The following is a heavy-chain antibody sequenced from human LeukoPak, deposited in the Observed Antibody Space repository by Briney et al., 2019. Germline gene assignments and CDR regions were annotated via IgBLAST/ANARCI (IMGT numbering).Heavy chain of an antibody. V-gene: IGHV3-33*01. Sequence: PGRSLRLSCAASGFTFSSYGMHWVRQAPGKGLEWVAVIWYDGSNKYYADSVKGRFTISRDNSKNTLYLQMNSLRAEDTAVYYCARECSGYCSGGSCYSTHYNWFDPWGQGTLVTVSS. J-gene: IGHJ5*02. CDR1: GFTFSSYG. D-gene: IGHD2-15*01. CDR3: ARECSGYCSGGSCYSTHYNWFDP. CDR2: IWYDGSNK.